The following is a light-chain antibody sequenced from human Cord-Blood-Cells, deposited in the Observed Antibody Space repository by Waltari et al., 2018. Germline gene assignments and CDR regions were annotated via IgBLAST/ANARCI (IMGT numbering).Light chain of an antibody. Sequence: QSALTQPASVSGSPGQSITISCTGTSSDVGGYNYVSWYQQHPGKAPKLMIYDGSNRPSGVSNRFSGSKSGNTASLTISGLQAEDEADYYCSSYTSSSTVFGTGTKVTVL. CDR3: SSYTSSSTV. CDR1: SSDVGGYNY. CDR2: DGS. J-gene: IGLJ1*01. V-gene: IGLV2-14*01.